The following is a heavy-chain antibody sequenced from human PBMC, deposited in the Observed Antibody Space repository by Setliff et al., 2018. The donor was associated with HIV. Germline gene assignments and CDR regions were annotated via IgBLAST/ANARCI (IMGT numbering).Heavy chain of an antibody. D-gene: IGHD4-4*01. J-gene: IGHJ4*02. Sequence: GGSLRXSCAASGFSFRSYAVSWVRQAPGKGLEWVSVISGSGDITYYRESVKGRFTVSRDNSNNTVYLQMNSLRAEDTAMYYCAKTQTVITVYGPFDSWGQGTPVTVSS. CDR2: ISGSGDIT. CDR1: GFSFRSYA. V-gene: IGHV3-23*01. CDR3: AKTQTVITVYGPFDS.